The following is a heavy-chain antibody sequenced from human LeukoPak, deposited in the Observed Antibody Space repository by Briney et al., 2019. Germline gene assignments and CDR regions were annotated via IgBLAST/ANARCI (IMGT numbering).Heavy chain of an antibody. CDR1: GYTFTGYY. D-gene: IGHD3-9*01. J-gene: IGHJ4*02. CDR3: ARDSPNYDILTGQIDY. CDR2: INPNSGGT. Sequence: ASVKVSCKASGYTFTGYYMHWVRQAPGQGLEWMGWINPNSGGTNYAQKFQGRVTMTRDTSISTAYMELSRLRSDDTAVYHCARDSPNYDILTGQIDYWGQGTLVTVSS. V-gene: IGHV1-2*02.